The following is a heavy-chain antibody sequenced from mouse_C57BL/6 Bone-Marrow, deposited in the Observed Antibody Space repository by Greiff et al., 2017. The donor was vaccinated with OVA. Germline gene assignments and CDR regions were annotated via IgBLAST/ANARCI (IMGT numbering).Heavy chain of an antibody. CDR3: TLMITTDWFAY. J-gene: IGHJ3*01. Sequence: EVKVEESGTVLARPGASVKMSCKTPGYTFTSYWMHWVKQRPGQGLEWIGAIYPGNSDTSYNQKFKGKAKLTAVTSASTAYMELSSLTNEDSAVYYCTLMITTDWFAYWGQGTLVTVSA. CDR2: IYPGNSDT. V-gene: IGHV1-5*01. D-gene: IGHD2-4*01. CDR1: GYTFTSYW.